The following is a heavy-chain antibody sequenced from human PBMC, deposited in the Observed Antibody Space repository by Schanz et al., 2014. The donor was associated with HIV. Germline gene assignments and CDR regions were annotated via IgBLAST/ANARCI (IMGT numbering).Heavy chain of an antibody. CDR1: GFTFSDYG. CDR3: AKPEYDSRGNSQSHFDS. D-gene: IGHD3-22*01. J-gene: IGHJ4*02. CDR2: ISESGGRS. Sequence: VQLVESGGGVVQPGRSLRLSCAASGFTFSDYGMHWVRQAPGKGLEGVSSISESGGRSYYADSVNGRFTISRDNSKNTLYLEMTTLRTEDTAVYYCAKPEYDSRGNSQSHFDSWGQGTLVTVSS. V-gene: IGHV3-23*04.